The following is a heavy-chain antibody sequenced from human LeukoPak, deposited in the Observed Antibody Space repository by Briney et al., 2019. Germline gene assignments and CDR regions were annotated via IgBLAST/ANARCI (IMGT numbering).Heavy chain of an antibody. CDR3: GSVFDY. CDR1: GISLTNYW. CDR2: INSEGTGI. J-gene: IGHJ4*02. V-gene: IGHV3-74*01. Sequence: PGGSLRLSCAVSGISLTNYWMHWVRQAPGKGLVWVSRINSEGTGISYADSVKGRFTISRDTAKNIVFLQMNSLRAEDTAVYYCGSVFDYWGQGALVTVSP.